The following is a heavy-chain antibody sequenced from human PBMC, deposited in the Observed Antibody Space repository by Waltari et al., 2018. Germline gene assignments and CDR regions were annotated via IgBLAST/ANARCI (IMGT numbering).Heavy chain of an antibody. CDR1: GFTFSTYA. Sequence: EVQLLESGGGLVQPGESLRLSCAASGFTFSTYAMNWVRQAPGKGLEWVSTGDKSCGRTFYAASVQGRFTISRDNLRNTVYLQMNSLRAEDTALYYCTKDRQSIQFEYWGQGILVTVSS. V-gene: IGHV3-23*01. J-gene: IGHJ4*02. CDR3: TKDRQSIQFEY. D-gene: IGHD6-19*01. CDR2: GDKSCGRT.